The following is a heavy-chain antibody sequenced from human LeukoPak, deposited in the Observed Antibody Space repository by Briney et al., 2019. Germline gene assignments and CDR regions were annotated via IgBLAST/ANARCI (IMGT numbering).Heavy chain of an antibody. CDR3: ARVFYYDSSGYSHNWFDP. Sequence: SKTLSLTCTVSGGSISSYYWSWIRQPPGKGLEWIGYIYYSGSTNYNPSLKSRVTISVDTSKNQFSLKLSSVTAADTAVYYCARVFYYDSSGYSHNWFDPWGQGTLVTVSS. V-gene: IGHV4-59*01. D-gene: IGHD3-22*01. J-gene: IGHJ5*02. CDR2: IYYSGST. CDR1: GGSISSYY.